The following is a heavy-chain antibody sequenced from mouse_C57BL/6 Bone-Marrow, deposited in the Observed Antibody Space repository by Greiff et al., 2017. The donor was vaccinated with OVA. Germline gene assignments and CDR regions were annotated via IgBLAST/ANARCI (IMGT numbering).Heavy chain of an antibody. CDR3: ARDCDWFAY. V-gene: IGHV1-59*01. J-gene: IGHJ3*01. CDR1: GYTFTSYW. CDR2: INTSDSYT. Sequence: VQLQQPGAELVRPGTSVKLSCKASGYTFTSYWMHWVKQRPGQGLEWIGVINTSDSYTNYNQKFKGKATLTVDTSSSTAYMQLSSLTSEDSAVYYCARDCDWFAYWGKGPLVTVSA.